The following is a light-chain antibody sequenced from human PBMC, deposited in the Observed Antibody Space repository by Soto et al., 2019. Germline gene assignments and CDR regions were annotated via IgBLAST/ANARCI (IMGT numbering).Light chain of an antibody. J-gene: IGLJ1*01. CDR2: SNN. V-gene: IGLV1-44*01. Sequence: LTQPPSASGTPGQRVTISCSGSSSNIGSNVVNWFQQLPGTAPKLRIYSNNQRPSGVPDRFSGSKSGTSASLAISGLQSEDEADYYCATWDDSLNGYVFGTGTKVTVL. CDR3: ATWDDSLNGYV. CDR1: SSNIGSNV.